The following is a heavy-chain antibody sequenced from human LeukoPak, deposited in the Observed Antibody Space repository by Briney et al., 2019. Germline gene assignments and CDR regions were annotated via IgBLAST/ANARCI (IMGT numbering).Heavy chain of an antibody. CDR1: GFTFSNYA. CDR3: AKNSGYSRQYFFDY. V-gene: IGHV3-23*01. CDR2: ISGGGGPT. Sequence: GGSLRLSCAASGFTFSNYAMSWVRQAPGKGLEWVSAISGGGGPTYYADSVKGRFTISRDNSKNTLYLQMNSLRAEDAAVYFCAKNSGYSRQYFFDYWGQGTLVTVSS. D-gene: IGHD6-25*01. J-gene: IGHJ4*02.